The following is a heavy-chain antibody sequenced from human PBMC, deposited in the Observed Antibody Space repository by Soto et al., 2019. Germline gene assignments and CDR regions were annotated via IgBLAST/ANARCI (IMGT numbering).Heavy chain of an antibody. D-gene: IGHD2-2*02. CDR1: GASISNHY. CDR3: GRESGFCSTRCYSNNYLDP. V-gene: IGHV4-59*11. CDR2: VSNTGIT. Sequence: QVQLQESGPGLVKLSETLSLNCSVSGASISNHYWSWIRQPHGEGLVWLGYVSNTGITSYSRSIQSRVTISVDSHKIRISLILSSLTAADTAIYNCGRESGFCSTRCYSNNYLDPWGQMALVTVSS. J-gene: IGHJ5*02.